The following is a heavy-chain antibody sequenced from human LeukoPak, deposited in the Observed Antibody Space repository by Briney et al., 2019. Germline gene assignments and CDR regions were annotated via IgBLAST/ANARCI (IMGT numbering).Heavy chain of an antibody. D-gene: IGHD6-13*01. CDR3: ARDPSSRSWSPFDY. Sequence: GGSLRLSCVASGFTFSSYEMNWVRQAPGKGLEWISYISNSGSSIYYADSVMGRFTISRDNAKNSLYLQMNSLRAEDTAVYYCARDPSSRSWSPFDYWGQGTLVTVSS. CDR2: ISNSGSSI. V-gene: IGHV3-48*03. CDR1: GFTFSSYE. J-gene: IGHJ4*02.